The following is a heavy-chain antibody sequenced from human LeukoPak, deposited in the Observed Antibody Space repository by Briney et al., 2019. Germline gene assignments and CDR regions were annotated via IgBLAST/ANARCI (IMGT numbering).Heavy chain of an antibody. Sequence: ASVKVSCKASGYTFSSYDIKWVRQAPGQGLEWMGGIIPFFGSANYAQKFRGRLTITTDESTFTSYMELSSLRYEDTAVYYCARGRDQTNTGYCDHWGQGALVTVSS. CDR1: GYTFSSYD. J-gene: IGHJ4*02. CDR2: IIPFFGSA. D-gene: IGHD2-15*01. V-gene: IGHV1-69*05. CDR3: ARGRDQTNTGYCDH.